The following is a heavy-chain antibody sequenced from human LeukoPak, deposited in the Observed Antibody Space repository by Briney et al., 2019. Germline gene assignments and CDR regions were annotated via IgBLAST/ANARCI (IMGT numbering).Heavy chain of an antibody. CDR3: ARVLSIVATIDY. CDR1: GYTFTGYY. J-gene: IGHJ4*02. CDR2: INPNSGGT. D-gene: IGHD5-12*01. Sequence: ASVKVSCKASGYTFTGYYMHWVRQAPGQRLEWMGWINPNSGGTNYAQKFQGRVTMTRDTSISTAYMELSRLRSDDTAVYYCARVLSIVATIDYWGQGTLVTVSS. V-gene: IGHV1-2*02.